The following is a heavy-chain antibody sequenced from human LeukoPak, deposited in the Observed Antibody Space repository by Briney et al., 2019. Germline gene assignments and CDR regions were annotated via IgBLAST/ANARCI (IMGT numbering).Heavy chain of an antibody. V-gene: IGHV4-38-2*02. D-gene: IGHD6-13*01. CDR2: IYHSGST. CDR1: GYSISSGYY. CDR3: AREGSSWYYAFDI. J-gene: IGHJ3*02. Sequence: SETLSLTCAVSGYSISSGYYWGWIRQPPGKGLEWIGSIYHSGSTYYNPSLKSRVTISIDTSKNQFSLKLSSVTAADTAVYYCAREGSSWYYAFDIWGQGTMVTVSS.